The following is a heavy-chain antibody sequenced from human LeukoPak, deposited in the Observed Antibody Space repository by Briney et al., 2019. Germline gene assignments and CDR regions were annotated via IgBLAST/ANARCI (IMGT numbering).Heavy chain of an antibody. Sequence: SETLSLTCTVSGYSISSGYYWGWIRPPPGKGLEWIGIVYHSGSTYYNPSLKSRVTISVDTSKNQFSLKLSSVTAADTAVYYCARTYPKSGYYRYYFDYWGQGTLVTVSS. CDR3: ARTYPKSGYYRYYFDY. CDR2: VYHSGST. V-gene: IGHV4-38-2*02. CDR1: GYSISSGYY. J-gene: IGHJ4*02. D-gene: IGHD3-22*01.